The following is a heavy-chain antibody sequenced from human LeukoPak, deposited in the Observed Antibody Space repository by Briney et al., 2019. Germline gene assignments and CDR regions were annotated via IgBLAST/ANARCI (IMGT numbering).Heavy chain of an antibody. CDR3: AKDPDYDYVWGSYDY. J-gene: IGHJ4*02. CDR2: ISGSGGST. V-gene: IGHV3-23*01. Sequence: GGSLRLSCAASGLTGSHNYVSWVRQAPGKGLEWVSAISGSGGSTYYADSVKGRFTISRDNSKNTLYLQMNSLRAEDTAVYYCAKDPDYDYVWGSYDYWGQGTLVTVSS. D-gene: IGHD3-16*01. CDR1: GLTGSHNY.